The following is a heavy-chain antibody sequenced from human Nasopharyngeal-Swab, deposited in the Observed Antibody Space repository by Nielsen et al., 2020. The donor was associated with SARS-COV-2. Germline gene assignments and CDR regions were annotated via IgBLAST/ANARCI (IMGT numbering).Heavy chain of an antibody. D-gene: IGHD3-10*01. CDR1: GGSMDSGGRF. Sequence: LRLSCTVSGGSMDSGGRFWSWIRQHPGKGLEWIGYIYFNGNTYYNPSLKSRLTMSLDASKNQFSLELRSVTAADTAVYYCARGWGMVRRAIAPFGFDVRGQGALVTVSS. CDR2: IYFNGNT. J-gene: IGHJ4*02. V-gene: IGHV4-31*03. CDR3: ARGWGMVRRAIAPFGFDV.